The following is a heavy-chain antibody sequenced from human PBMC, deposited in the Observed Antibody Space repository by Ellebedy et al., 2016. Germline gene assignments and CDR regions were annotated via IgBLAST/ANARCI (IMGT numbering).Heavy chain of an antibody. CDR3: AREEYNIWGDL. V-gene: IGHV3-11*04. CDR2: ISGSGGNT. D-gene: IGHD1-1*01. Sequence: GGSLRLXCAASGFPFSHYYMSWIRQAPGKGLEWVSAISGSGGNTYFADPVKGRFTISRDNDKNILYLEMSGLRAEDTAVYYCAREEYNIWGDLWGHGTTVTV. J-gene: IGHJ6*02. CDR1: GFPFSHYY.